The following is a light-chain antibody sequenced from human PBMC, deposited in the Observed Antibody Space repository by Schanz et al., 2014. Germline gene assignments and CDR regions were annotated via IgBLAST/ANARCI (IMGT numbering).Light chain of an antibody. CDR2: QDT. CDR3: AAWDDSLNGYV. CDR1: KWGHKY. J-gene: IGLJ1*01. V-gene: IGLV3-1*01. Sequence: SYELTQPYSVSVSPGQTASIACSGDKWGHKYTSWYQQRPGQSPVLVIYQDTKRPSGVPARFSGSKSGTSASLAISGLQSEDETDYYCAAWDDSLNGYVFGTGTKVTVL.